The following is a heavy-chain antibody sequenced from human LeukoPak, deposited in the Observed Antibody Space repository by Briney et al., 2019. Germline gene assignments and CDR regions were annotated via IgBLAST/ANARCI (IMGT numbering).Heavy chain of an antibody. V-gene: IGHV3-15*01. CDR3: TTDAGYTSRWYNY. CDR1: GFTFNDDY. CDR2: IKAKSDGGTI. J-gene: IGHJ4*02. Sequence: GESLRLSCAASGFTFNDDYMSWVRQAPGKGLEWVGRIKAKSDGGTIDYAAPVKGRFTISRDDSKNTLYLQMNSLKIEDTAVYYCTTDAGYTSRWYNYWGQGTLVTVSS. D-gene: IGHD6-13*01.